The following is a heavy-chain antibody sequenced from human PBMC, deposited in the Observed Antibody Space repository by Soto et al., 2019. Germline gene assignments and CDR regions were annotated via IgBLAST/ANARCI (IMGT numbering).Heavy chain of an antibody. CDR3: TSRVVVVAAPLSYYYGMDV. CDR2: IRSKAYGGTT. CDR1: GFTFGDYA. J-gene: IGHJ6*02. V-gene: IGHV3-49*04. D-gene: IGHD2-15*01. Sequence: SLRLSCTASGFTFGDYAMSWVRQAPGKGLEWVGFIRSKAYGGTTEYAASVKGRFTISRDDSKSIAYLQMNSLKTEDTAVYYCTSRVVVVAAPLSYYYGMDVWGQGTTVTVSS.